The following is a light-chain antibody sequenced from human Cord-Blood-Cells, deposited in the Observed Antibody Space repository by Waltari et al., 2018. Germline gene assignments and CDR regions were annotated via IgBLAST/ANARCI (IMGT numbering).Light chain of an antibody. Sequence: QSVLTQPPSASGTPGQRVTISCSGRSSNIGRNTVHGSQHPPGTAPKLPIYSNNPRPSGVPDRFSGSKSGTSASLAISGLQSEDEADYYCAAWDDSLNGWVFGGGTKLTVL. CDR2: SNN. CDR1: SSNIGRNT. J-gene: IGLJ3*02. V-gene: IGLV1-44*01. CDR3: AAWDDSLNGWV.